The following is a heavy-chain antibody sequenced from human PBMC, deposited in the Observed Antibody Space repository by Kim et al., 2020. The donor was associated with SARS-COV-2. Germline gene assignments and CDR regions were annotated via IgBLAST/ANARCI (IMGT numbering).Heavy chain of an antibody. D-gene: IGHD3-22*01. V-gene: IGHV3-21*06. CDR3: AREGSSGYHFDC. Sequence: YYADSVKGRFTISRDKPKNSVSLQMNSLRAEDTALYYCAREGSSGYHFDCWGQGALVTVSS. J-gene: IGHJ4*02.